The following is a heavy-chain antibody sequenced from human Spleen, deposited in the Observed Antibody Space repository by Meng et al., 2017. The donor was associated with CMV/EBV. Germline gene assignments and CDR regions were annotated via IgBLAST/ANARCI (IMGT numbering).Heavy chain of an antibody. CDR3: ARDPLVMGRIGTTDS. V-gene: IGHV3-30*04. Sequence: GESLKISCTASGFTFGDHAITWVRQAPGKGPQWVAVISNDGSNKYYADSVKGRFTIARDNSKNTLYLQMSSLRTDDTAIYYCARDPLVMGRIGTTDSWGRGTLVTVSS. J-gene: IGHJ4*02. CDR2: ISNDGSNK. CDR1: GFTFGDHA. D-gene: IGHD1-14*01.